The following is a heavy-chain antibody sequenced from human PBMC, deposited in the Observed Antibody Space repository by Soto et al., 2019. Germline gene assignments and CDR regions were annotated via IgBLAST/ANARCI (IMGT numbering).Heavy chain of an antibody. V-gene: IGHV3-23*01. CDR1: GIPFTTFP. Sequence: GGSLRLSCAASGIPFTTFPMVWVRQAPGKGLEWVSTISATGDGADYLDSVRGRFTISRDNSKNTVYLQMNSLTADDTAVYYCSSATTPTEYWGQGTLVTVSS. CDR3: SSATTPTEY. CDR2: ISATGDGA. J-gene: IGHJ4*02.